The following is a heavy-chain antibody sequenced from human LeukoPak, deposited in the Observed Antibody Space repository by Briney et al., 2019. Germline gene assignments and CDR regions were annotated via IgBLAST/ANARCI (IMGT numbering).Heavy chain of an antibody. D-gene: IGHD2-21*02. Sequence: GESLKISCKASGYSFTTYWIGWVRQMPGRGLEWMGIIYPGDSDTRYSPSFRGQVTMSADKSIRTAYLQWSSLKASDTAMYYCARRNSYCGGDCSGKFDYWGQGTLVTVSS. V-gene: IGHV5-51*01. CDR2: IYPGDSDT. CDR1: GYSFTTYW. CDR3: ARRNSYCGGDCSGKFDY. J-gene: IGHJ4*02.